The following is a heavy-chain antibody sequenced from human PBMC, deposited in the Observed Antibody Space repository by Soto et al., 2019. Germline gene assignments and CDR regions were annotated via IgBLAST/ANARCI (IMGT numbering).Heavy chain of an antibody. V-gene: IGHV1-3*01. D-gene: IGHD2-21*02. Sequence: ASVKVSCKASGYTFTSYPILWVRQAPGQRLEWMGWINAGNGNTKYSQKFQGRVTITRDTSASTAYMELSSLRSEDTAVYYCARSIVVVTALDYWGQGTLVTVSS. CDR1: GYTFTSYP. CDR2: INAGNGNT. CDR3: ARSIVVVTALDY. J-gene: IGHJ4*02.